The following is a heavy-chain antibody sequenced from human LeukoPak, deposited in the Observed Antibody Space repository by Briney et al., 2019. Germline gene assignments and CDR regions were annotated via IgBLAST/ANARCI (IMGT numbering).Heavy chain of an antibody. D-gene: IGHD6-19*01. CDR3: AKDKGSSGLDRKYYFDY. CDR2: ISWNSGSI. J-gene: IGHJ4*02. V-gene: IGHV3-9*01. Sequence: PGRSLRLSCAASGFTFDDYAMHWVRQAPGQGLEWVSGISWNSGSIGYADSVKGRFTISRDNAKNSLYLQMNSLRAEDTALYYCAKDKGSSGLDRKYYFDYWGQGTLVTVSS. CDR1: GFTFDDYA.